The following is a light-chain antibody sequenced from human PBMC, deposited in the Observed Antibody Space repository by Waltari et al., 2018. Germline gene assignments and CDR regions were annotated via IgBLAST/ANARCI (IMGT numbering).Light chain of an antibody. Sequence: IQLTQSPSSLSASVGDRVTITCRASQAITNYLNWYQHKSGRAPKLLIYYASNLEAGVPSRFSGDPSGTDFTFTISGLQPEDVGTYYCQRYDNLPMFAFGPGTEVHLK. CDR1: QAITNY. CDR3: QRYDNLPMFA. V-gene: IGKV1-33*01. CDR2: YAS. J-gene: IGKJ3*01.